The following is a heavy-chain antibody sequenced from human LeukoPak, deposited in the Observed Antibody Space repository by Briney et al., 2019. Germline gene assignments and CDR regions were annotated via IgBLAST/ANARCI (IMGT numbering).Heavy chain of an antibody. V-gene: IGHV1-2*02. CDR1: GYTFTGYY. Sequence: ASVKVSCKASGYTFTGYYMHWVRQAPGQGLEWMGWINPNSGGTNYAQKFQGRVTMTRDTSISTAYMELSRLRSDDTAVYYCARDFRKRSSTSCSFGYWGQGTLVTVSS. CDR3: ARDFRKRSSTSCSFGY. CDR2: INPNSGGT. J-gene: IGHJ4*02. D-gene: IGHD2-2*01.